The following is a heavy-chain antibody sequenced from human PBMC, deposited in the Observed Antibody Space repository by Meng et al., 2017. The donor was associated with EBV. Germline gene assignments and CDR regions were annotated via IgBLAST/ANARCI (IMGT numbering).Heavy chain of an antibody. CDR3: ARDFCGGDCYLFDY. V-gene: IGHV1-46*01. CDR2: INPSGGST. D-gene: IGHD2-21*01. CDR1: GHNVTSSD. Sequence: LGPGLKRPRALLKGSSTASGHNVTSSDIHWVRQAPGQGLGLMGIINPSGGSTSYAQKFQGRVTMTRDTSTSTVYMELSSLRSEDTAVYYCARDFCGGDCYLFDYWGQGTLVTVSS. J-gene: IGHJ4*02.